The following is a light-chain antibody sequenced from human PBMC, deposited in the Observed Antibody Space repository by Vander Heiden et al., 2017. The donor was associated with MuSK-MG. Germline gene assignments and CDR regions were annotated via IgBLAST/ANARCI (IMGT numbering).Light chain of an antibody. Sequence: EVVVTQSPGTLSLSPGERATFSCRTSQSVSTRLAWFQQRPGQPPRLLIYGASNRATGIPARFSGSGSGTDFTLTISSLEPEDFAIYYCHQRNYWPWTFGQGTMVEIK. CDR3: HQRNYWPWT. CDR1: QSVSTR. J-gene: IGKJ1*01. CDR2: GAS. V-gene: IGKV3-11*01.